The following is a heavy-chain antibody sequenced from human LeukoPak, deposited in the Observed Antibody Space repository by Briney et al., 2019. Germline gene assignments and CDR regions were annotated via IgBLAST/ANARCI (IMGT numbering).Heavy chain of an antibody. J-gene: IGHJ4*02. CDR3: AREYTLYRSGWFLDY. D-gene: IGHD6-19*01. V-gene: IGHV4-39*07. CDR2: IDYSGNT. CDR1: GDSNTNSIYY. Sequence: SETLSLTCTVSGDSNTNSIYYCGWIRQSPGKGLEWIGTIDYSGNTYYNPSLKSRATISIDTSKNQFSLKLGSVTAADTAVYYCAREYTLYRSGWFLDYWGQGTVVAVSS.